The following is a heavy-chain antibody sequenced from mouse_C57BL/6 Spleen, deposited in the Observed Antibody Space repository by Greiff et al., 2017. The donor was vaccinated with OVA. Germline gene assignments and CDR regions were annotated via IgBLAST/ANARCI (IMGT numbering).Heavy chain of an antibody. CDR3: ARGNWDFDD. V-gene: IGHV5-16*01. Sequence: EVQVVESEGGLVQPGSSMKLSCTASGFTFSDYYMAWVRQVPEKGLEWVANINYAGSSTSSLDSLNRRFLISRDNAKNILYLQMSSLKAEDTATYYCARGNWDFDDWGKGTTLTVSS. CDR2: INYAGSST. D-gene: IGHD4-1*01. CDR1: GFTFSDYY. J-gene: IGHJ2*01.